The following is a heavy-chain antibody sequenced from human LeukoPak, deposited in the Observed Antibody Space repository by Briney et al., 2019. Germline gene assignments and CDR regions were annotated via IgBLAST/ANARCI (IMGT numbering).Heavy chain of an antibody. CDR3: ARGGYYYDSLGAFDI. CDR1: GGSISSYY. CDR2: IYYSGST. D-gene: IGHD3-22*01. J-gene: IGHJ3*02. Sequence: SETLSLTCTVSGGSISSYYWSWIRQPPGKGLEWIGYIYYSGSTNYNPSLKSRVTISADTSKNQFSLKLSSVTAADTAVYYCARGGYYYDSLGAFDIWGQGTMVTVSS. V-gene: IGHV4-59*01.